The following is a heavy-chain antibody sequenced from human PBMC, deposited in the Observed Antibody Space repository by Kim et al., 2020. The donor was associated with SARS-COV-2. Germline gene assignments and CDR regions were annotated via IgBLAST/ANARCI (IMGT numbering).Heavy chain of an antibody. J-gene: IGHJ4*02. CDR3: ARVGSSGYYYKSFDY. D-gene: IGHD3-22*01. V-gene: IGHV1-46*01. Sequence: QKFQGRVTMTRDTSTSTVYMELSSLRSEDTAVYYCARVGSSGYYYKSFDYWGQGTLVTVSS.